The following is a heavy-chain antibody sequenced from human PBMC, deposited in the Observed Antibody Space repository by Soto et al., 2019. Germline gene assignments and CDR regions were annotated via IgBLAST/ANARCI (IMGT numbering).Heavy chain of an antibody. CDR3: AKDLLRYFDWLLYFDPGFDY. J-gene: IGHJ4*02. CDR2: ISYDGSSK. D-gene: IGHD3-9*01. Sequence: PGGPLRLSCAASGFTFSSYGMHWVRQAPGKGLEWVAVISYDGSSKYYADSVKGRFTISRDNSKNTLYLQMNSLRAEDTAVYYCAKDLLRYFDWLLYFDPGFDYWGQGTLVTVSS. V-gene: IGHV3-30*18. CDR1: GFTFSSYG.